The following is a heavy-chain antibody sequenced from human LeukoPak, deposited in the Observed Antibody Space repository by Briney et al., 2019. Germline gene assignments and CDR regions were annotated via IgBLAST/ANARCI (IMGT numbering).Heavy chain of an antibody. D-gene: IGHD2-21*01. Sequence: ASVKVSCKASGYTFTSYYMHWVRQAPGQGLEWMGIINPSGGSTSYAQKFQGRVTMTTDTSTSTAYMELRSLRSDDTAVYYCARDRDLTWFDPWGQGTLVTVSS. V-gene: IGHV1-46*01. CDR3: ARDRDLTWFDP. J-gene: IGHJ5*02. CDR1: GYTFTSYY. CDR2: INPSGGST.